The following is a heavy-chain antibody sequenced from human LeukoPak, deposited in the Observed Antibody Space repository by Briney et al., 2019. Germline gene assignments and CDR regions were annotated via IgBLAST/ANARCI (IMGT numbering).Heavy chain of an antibody. V-gene: IGHV1-18*01. J-gene: IGHJ4*02. CDR3: PIGVGELQSSTHDY. CDR1: GYTFTSYG. CDR2: ISAYNGNT. Sequence: ASVKVSCKASGYTFTSYGISWVRQAPGQGLEWMGWISAYNGNTNYAQKLQGRVTMTTDTSTSTAYMELRSLRSDDTAVYYCPIGVGELQSSTHDYWGQGTLVTVSS. D-gene: IGHD1-26*01.